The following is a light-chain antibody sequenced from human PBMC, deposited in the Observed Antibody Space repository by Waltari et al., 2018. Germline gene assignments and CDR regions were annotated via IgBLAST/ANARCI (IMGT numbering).Light chain of an antibody. CDR1: QSLLHSNGYNY. CDR3: MQALQTPRT. Sequence: DIVMTQPPLSLPVTPGEPASNSCRSSQSLLHSNGYNYLDWYLQKPGQSPQLLIYLGSNRASGVPDRFSGSGSGTDFTLKISRVEAEDVGVYYCMQALQTPRTFGQGTKVEIK. J-gene: IGKJ1*01. V-gene: IGKV2-28*01. CDR2: LGS.